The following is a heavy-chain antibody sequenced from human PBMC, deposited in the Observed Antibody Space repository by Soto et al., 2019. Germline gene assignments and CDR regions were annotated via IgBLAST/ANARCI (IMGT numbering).Heavy chain of an antibody. CDR2: IYYSGST. D-gene: IGHD5-12*01. CDR1: GGSISSYY. Sequence: SETLSLTCTVSGGSISSYYWSWIRQPPGKGLEWIGYIYYSGSTNYNPSLKSRVTISVDTSKNQFSLKLSSVTAADTAVYYCARRLSYSGYDSGDAFDIWGQGTMVTVSS. J-gene: IGHJ3*02. CDR3: ARRLSYSGYDSGDAFDI. V-gene: IGHV4-59*08.